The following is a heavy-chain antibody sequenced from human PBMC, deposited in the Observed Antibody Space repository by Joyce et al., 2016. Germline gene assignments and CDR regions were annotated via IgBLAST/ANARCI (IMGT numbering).Heavy chain of an antibody. CDR1: GGSISSGRYY. CDR3: ARGAGLGEAHVYDL. CDR2: IYHRGTT. V-gene: IGHV4-31*03. D-gene: IGHD3-10*01. J-gene: IGHJ4*02. Sequence: QVQLQESGPGLVKPSETLSLICNVSGGSISSGRYYWSWIRQHPGGGLEWIVYIYHRGTTCYTPSLESRLTLSVDTSENRFFLQWTSVTAADTAVYYCARGAGLGEAHVYDLWGQGIQVIVSS.